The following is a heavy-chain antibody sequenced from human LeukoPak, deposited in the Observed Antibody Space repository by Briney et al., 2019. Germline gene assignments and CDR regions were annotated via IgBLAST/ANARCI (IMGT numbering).Heavy chain of an antibody. V-gene: IGHV3-53*01. CDR2: IHEDGST. D-gene: IGHD6-6*01. CDR3: ARDKGAAPAERFDV. J-gene: IGHJ6*02. Sequence: GGSLTLTCAASGFTFSSYYMRWLRQPPGKGLEWVAVIHEDGSTHYTHSVKGRFTISRDKSKNTVYLQMSSLRAEDTAVYYCARDKGAAPAERFDVWGQGTTVTVS. CDR1: GFTFSSYY.